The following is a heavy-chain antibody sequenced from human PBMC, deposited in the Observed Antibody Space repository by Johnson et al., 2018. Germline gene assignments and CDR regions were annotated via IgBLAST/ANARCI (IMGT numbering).Heavy chain of an antibody. Sequence: EVQLVESGGIFVQPGGSLRLSCAASGLTFSSYWMHWVRQVPGKGLVWVSRINTDGRSTSHADSVKGRFTISRDNARKMLYLQMNRLRAEDTAVYYCASTIAVAGPYYMDVWGKGTMVTVSS. CDR2: INTDGRST. J-gene: IGHJ6*03. CDR3: ASTIAVAGPYYMDV. D-gene: IGHD6-19*01. V-gene: IGHV3-74*02. CDR1: GLTFSSYW.